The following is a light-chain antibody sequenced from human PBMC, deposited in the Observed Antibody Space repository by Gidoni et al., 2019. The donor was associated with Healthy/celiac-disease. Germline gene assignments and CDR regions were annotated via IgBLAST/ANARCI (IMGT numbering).Light chain of an antibody. CDR3: AAWDDSLNGRVV. V-gene: IGLV1-44*01. Sequence: QSVLTPPPSASAPPRQTVTIFCSGSSSNIGSNTVNWYQQLPGTAPKLLIYSNNQRPSGVPDRFSGYKSGTSASLASSGLQSEDEADYYCAAWDDSLNGRVVFGGGTKLTVL. J-gene: IGLJ2*01. CDR1: SSNIGSNT. CDR2: SNN.